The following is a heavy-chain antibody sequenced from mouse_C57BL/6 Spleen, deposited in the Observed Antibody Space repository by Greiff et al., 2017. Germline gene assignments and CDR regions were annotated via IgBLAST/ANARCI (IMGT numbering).Heavy chain of an antibody. J-gene: IGHJ4*01. Sequence: EVQLQQSGGDLVKPGGSLKLSCAASGFTFSSYGMSWVRQTPDQRLEWVATISTGGSYTYYPASVQGRFTISRDNAKNTPYLQLSSLKSEDTFMYYCAMARDYWGQGTSVTVSS. CDR1: GFTFSSYG. CDR3: AMARDY. V-gene: IGHV5-6*01. CDR2: ISTGGSYT.